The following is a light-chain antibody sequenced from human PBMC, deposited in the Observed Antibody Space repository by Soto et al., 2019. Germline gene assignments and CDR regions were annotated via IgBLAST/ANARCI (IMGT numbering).Light chain of an antibody. CDR2: ATS. CDR3: QQSYSTPRT. J-gene: IGKJ2*01. Sequence: DIQLTQSPSSLSSSVGDRVTITCRVSQGIRSYLNWYQQRPGKAPKLLIYATSSLQSGVPSRFSGSGSGTDFALTISSLQPEDFATYYCQQSYSTPRTFGQGTKVDI. CDR1: QGIRSY. V-gene: IGKV1-39*01.